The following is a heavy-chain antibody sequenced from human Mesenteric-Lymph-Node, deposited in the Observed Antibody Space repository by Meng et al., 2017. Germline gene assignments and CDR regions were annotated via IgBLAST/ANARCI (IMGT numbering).Heavy chain of an antibody. CDR1: GDSISSSTSYF. CDR2: IYYSGTT. D-gene: IGHD2-2*01. V-gene: IGHV4-39*07. CDR3: ARAYISMPAVGNGDAFDT. Sequence: SETLSLTCTVYGDSISSSTSYFWGRIRQPPGKGLEWIGSIYYSGTTYYSSSLKNRVTISVDTSMNEFSLILRSVTAADTAGYYCARAYISMPAVGNGDAFDTWGQGTKVTVSS. J-gene: IGHJ3*02.